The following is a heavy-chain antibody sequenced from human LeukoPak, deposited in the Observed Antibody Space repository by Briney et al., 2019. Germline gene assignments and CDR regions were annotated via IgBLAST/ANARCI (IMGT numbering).Heavy chain of an antibody. CDR3: AIRYGSGSSYFDY. V-gene: IGHV1-69*02. D-gene: IGHD3-10*01. CDR1: GGTFSSYT. CDR2: IIPILGIA. Sequence: SVNVSCKASGGTFSSYTISWVRQAPGQGLEWMGRIIPILGIANYAQKFQGRVTITADKSTSTAYMELSSLRSEDTAVYYCAIRYGSGSSYFDYWGQGTLVTVSS. J-gene: IGHJ4*02.